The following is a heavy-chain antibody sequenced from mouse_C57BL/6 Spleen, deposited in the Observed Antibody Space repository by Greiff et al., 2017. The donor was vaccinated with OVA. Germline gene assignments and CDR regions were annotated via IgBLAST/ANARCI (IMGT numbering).Heavy chain of an antibody. Sequence: EVQLQQSGPELVKPGASVKISCKASGYTFTDYYMNWVKQSHGKSLEWIGDINPNNGGTSYNQKFKGKATLTVDKSSSTAYMELRSLTSEDSAVYYCARRGPWDSFDYWGQGTTLTVSS. J-gene: IGHJ2*01. V-gene: IGHV1-26*01. D-gene: IGHD3-3*01. CDR2: INPNNGGT. CDR1: GYTFTDYY. CDR3: ARRGPWDSFDY.